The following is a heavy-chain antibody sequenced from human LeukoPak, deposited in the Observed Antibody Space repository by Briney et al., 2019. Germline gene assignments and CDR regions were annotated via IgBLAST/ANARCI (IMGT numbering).Heavy chain of an antibody. J-gene: IGHJ6*03. D-gene: IGHD2-2*01. CDR3: ARGLNIVVVPATYYYYHMDV. V-gene: IGHV1-8*02. CDR1: GYTFTGYY. CDR2: VNPNSGGT. Sequence: ASVKVSCMASGYTFTGYYLHWVRQAPGQGLDWMGWVNPNSGGTGYAQKFQGRVTMTRNTSISTAYMELSSLRSEDTAVYYCARGLNIVVVPATYYYYHMDVWGKGTTVTVSS.